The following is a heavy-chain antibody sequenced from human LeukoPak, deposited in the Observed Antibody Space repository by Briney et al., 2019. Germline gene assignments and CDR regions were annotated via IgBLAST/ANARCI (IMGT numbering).Heavy chain of an antibody. CDR2: IYSGGST. CDR1: GFTVSSNY. D-gene: IGHD2-2*01. CDR3: AKDSSGSYAS. Sequence: GGSLRLSCAASGFTVSSNYMSWVREAPGKGLEWVSVIYSGGSTYYADSVKGRFTISRDNSKNTLYLQMHSLRAEDTAVYYCAKDSSGSYASWGQGTLVTVSS. V-gene: IGHV3-66*01. J-gene: IGHJ4*02.